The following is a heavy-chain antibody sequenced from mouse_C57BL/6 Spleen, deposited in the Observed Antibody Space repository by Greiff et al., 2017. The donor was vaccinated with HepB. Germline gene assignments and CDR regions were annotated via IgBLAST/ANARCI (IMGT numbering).Heavy chain of an antibody. V-gene: IGHV1-69*01. CDR3: AGYYYGSSHWYFDV. CDR2: IDPSDSYT. CDR1: GYTFTSYW. Sequence: QVQLQQPGAELVMPGASVKLSCKASGYTFTSYWMHWVKQRPGQGLEWIGEIDPSDSYTNYNQKFKGKSTLTVDKSSSTAYMQFSSLTSEDSAVYYCAGYYYGSSHWYFDVWGTGTTVTVSS. J-gene: IGHJ1*03. D-gene: IGHD1-1*01.